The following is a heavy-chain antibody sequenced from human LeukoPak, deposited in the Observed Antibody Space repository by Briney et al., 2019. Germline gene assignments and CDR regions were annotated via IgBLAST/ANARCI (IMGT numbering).Heavy chain of an antibody. CDR2: INPNSGGT. CDR3: ARGAPYDSSGYYFGLDY. D-gene: IGHD3-22*01. Sequence: ASVKVSCKASGYTFTGYYMHWVRQAPGQGLEWMGWINPNSGGTNFAQKFQGRVTMTRDTSISTAYMELSRLRSDDTAVYHCARGAPYDSSGYYFGLDYWGQGTLVTVSS. V-gene: IGHV1-2*02. CDR1: GYTFTGYY. J-gene: IGHJ4*02.